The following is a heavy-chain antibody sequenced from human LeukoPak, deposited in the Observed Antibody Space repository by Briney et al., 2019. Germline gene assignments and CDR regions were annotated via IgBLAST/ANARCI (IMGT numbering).Heavy chain of an antibody. V-gene: IGHV1-46*01. J-gene: IGHJ4*02. D-gene: IGHD4-11*01. CDR3: ARDRGYSNYVSEDFDY. CDR1: GYTFTSYY. Sequence: GASVKVSCKASGYTFTSYYMHWVRQAPGQGLEWMGIINPSGGSTSYAQKFQGRVTMTRDTSTSTVYMELSSLRSEDTAVYYCARDRGYSNYVSEDFDYWGQGTLVTVSP. CDR2: INPSGGST.